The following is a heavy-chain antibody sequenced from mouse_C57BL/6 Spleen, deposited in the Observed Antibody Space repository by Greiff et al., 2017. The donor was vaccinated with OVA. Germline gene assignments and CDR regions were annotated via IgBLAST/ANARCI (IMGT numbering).Heavy chain of an antibody. CDR2: ISSGSSTI. V-gene: IGHV5-17*01. Sequence: EVKVVESGGGLVKPGGSLKLSCAASGFTFSDYGMHWVRQAPEKGLEWVAYISSGSSTIYYADTVKGRFTISRDNAKNTLFLQMTSLRSEDTAMYYCAREDYYGSSLFAYWGQGTLVTVSA. CDR1: GFTFSDYG. D-gene: IGHD1-1*01. CDR3: AREDYYGSSLFAY. J-gene: IGHJ3*01.